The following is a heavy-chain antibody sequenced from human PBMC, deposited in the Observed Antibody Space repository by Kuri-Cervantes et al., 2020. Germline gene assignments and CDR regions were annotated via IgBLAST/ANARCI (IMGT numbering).Heavy chain of an antibody. J-gene: IGHJ4*02. Sequence: GESLKISCAASGFTFSDYYMSWIRQAPGKGLEWVSYISSSGSTIYYADSVKGRFTISRDNAKNSLYLQMNSLRAEDTAVYYCARERISGGSCFDYWGQGTLVTVSS. CDR1: GFTFSDYY. D-gene: IGHD2-15*01. V-gene: IGHV3-11*04. CDR2: ISSSGSTI. CDR3: ARERISGGSCFDY.